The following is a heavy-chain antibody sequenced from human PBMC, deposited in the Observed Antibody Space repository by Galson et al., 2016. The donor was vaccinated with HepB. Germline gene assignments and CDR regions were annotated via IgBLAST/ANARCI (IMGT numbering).Heavy chain of an antibody. CDR3: ARDQYDFWSGYYTRGGYYGMDV. J-gene: IGHJ6*04. Sequence: SLRLSCAASGFTFSSYSMNWVRQAPGKGLEWVSYISSSISTIYYADSVKGRFTISRDNAKNSLYLQMNSLRAEDTAVYYCARDQYDFWSGYYTRGGYYGMDVWGKGTTVTVSS. CDR2: ISSSISTI. D-gene: IGHD3-3*01. V-gene: IGHV3-48*01. CDR1: GFTFSSYS.